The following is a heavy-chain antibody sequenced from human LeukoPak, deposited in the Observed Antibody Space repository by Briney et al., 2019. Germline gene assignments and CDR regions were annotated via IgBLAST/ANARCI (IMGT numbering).Heavy chain of an antibody. Sequence: GGSLRLSCAASGFTFSSYGMHWVRQAPGKGLEWVAVMWYDGSNKYYADSVKGRFTISRDNSKNTLYLQMNSLRAEDTAVYYCAREVYYYDSSGYYFDYWGQGTLVTVSS. CDR3: AREVYYYDSSGYYFDY. V-gene: IGHV3-33*01. CDR1: GFTFSSYG. J-gene: IGHJ4*02. CDR2: MWYDGSNK. D-gene: IGHD3-22*01.